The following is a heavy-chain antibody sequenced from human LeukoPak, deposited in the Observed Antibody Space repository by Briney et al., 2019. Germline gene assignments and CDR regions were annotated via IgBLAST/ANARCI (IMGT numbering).Heavy chain of an antibody. CDR2: MNPNSGNT. J-gene: IGHJ3*02. CDR3: ARGFTSYCSGGSCYSDAFDI. D-gene: IGHD2-15*01. V-gene: IGHV1-8*01. Sequence: ASVKVSCKASGYTFTSYDINWVRQATGQGLEWMGWMNPNSGNTGYAQKFQGRVTMTRNTSISTAYMELSSLRSEDTAVYYCARGFTSYCSGGSCYSDAFDIWGQGTMVTVSS. CDR1: GYTFTSYD.